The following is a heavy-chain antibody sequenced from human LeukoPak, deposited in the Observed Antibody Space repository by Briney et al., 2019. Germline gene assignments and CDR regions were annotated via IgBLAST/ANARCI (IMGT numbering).Heavy chain of an antibody. CDR2: IYYSGST. CDR3: ARRPYYYGSGSFDP. J-gene: IGHJ5*02. Sequence: PSETLSLTCTVSGGSISSSSYYWGWIRQPPGKGLEWIGSIYYSGSTYYNPSLKSRVTISVDTSKNQFSLKLSSVTAADTAVYYCARRPYYYGSGSFDPWGQGTLVTVSS. V-gene: IGHV4-39*07. D-gene: IGHD3-10*01. CDR1: GGSISSSSYY.